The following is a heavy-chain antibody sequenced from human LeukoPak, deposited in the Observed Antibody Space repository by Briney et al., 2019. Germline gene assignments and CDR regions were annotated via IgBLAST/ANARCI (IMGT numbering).Heavy chain of an antibody. J-gene: IGHJ4*02. CDR3: ARYFYDSSGYYYPDY. CDR2: IYTSGST. D-gene: IGHD3-22*01. Sequence: SETLSLTCTVSGGSISSYYWSWIRQPAGKGLEWIGRIYTSGSTDYNPSLKSRVTMSVDKSKNQVSMKVTSVTAADTAVYYCARYFYDSSGYYYPDYWGQGTLVTVSS. CDR1: GGSISSYY. V-gene: IGHV4-4*07.